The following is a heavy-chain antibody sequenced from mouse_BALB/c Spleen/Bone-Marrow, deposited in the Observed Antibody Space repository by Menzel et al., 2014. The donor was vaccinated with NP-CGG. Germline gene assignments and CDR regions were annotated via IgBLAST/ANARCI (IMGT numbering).Heavy chain of an antibody. V-gene: IGHV1S29*02. CDR3: ARGLWGNYYFDY. J-gene: IGHJ2*01. D-gene: IGHD2-1*01. Sequence: VQLQQSGPELVKPGASVKMSCKASGYTFXDYNIHWVKQSHGKSLEWIGYIYPYNGATGYNQKFKTKATLTVDNSSITAYMELRSLTSEDSAVYYCARGLWGNYYFDYWGQGTTLTVSS. CDR2: IYPYNGAT. CDR1: GYTFXDYN.